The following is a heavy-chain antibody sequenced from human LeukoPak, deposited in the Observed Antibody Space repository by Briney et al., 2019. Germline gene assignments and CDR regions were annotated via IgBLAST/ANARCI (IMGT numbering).Heavy chain of an antibody. CDR2: IRYDGSNK. J-gene: IGHJ4*02. CDR1: GFTFSSYG. V-gene: IGHV3-30*02. CDR3: AKDPYDFWSGSHLYYFDY. D-gene: IGHD3-3*01. Sequence: GGSLRLSCAASGFTFSSYGMHWVRQAPGKGLEWVAFIRYDGSNKYYADSVKGRFTISRDNSKNTLYLQMNSLRAEDTAVYYCAKDPYDFWSGSHLYYFDYWGQGTLSPSPQ.